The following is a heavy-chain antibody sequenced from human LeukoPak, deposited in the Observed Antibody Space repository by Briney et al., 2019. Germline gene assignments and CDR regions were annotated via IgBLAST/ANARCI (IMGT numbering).Heavy chain of an antibody. CDR2: INHSGST. D-gene: IGHD3-22*01. V-gene: IGHV4-34*01. Sequence: PSETLSLTCAVYGGSFSGSYWSWIRQPPGKGLKWIGEINHSGSTYYNPSLKSRVTISVDTSKKQFSLKVTSVTAADTAVYYCATLGEYYDTSGYYYNWGQGTLVTVSS. CDR3: ATLGEYYDTSGYYYN. J-gene: IGHJ4*02. CDR1: GGSFSGSY.